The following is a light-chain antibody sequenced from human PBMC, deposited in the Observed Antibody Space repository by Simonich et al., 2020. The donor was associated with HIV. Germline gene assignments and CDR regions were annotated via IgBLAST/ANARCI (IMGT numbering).Light chain of an antibody. CDR3: QQYGSSRGT. Sequence: EIVMTQSPVTLSVSPGGRATLSCRASQSVSSNLVWYQQKAGQAPRLLIHGASTRATGIPGRFSGSVSGTEFTLTISRLEPEDFAVYYCQQYGSSRGTFGQGTRLEIK. CDR2: GAS. J-gene: IGKJ5*01. CDR1: QSVSSN. V-gene: IGKV3-15*01.